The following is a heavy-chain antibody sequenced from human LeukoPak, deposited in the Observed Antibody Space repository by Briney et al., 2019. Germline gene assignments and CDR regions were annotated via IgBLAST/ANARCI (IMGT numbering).Heavy chain of an antibody. CDR2: IRYDGSNK. J-gene: IGHJ4*02. CDR1: GFTFSSYG. V-gene: IGHV3-30*02. D-gene: IGHD1-26*01. Sequence: GGSLRLSCAASGFTFSSYGMHWVRQAPGKGLEWVAFIRYDGSNKYYADSVKGRFTISRDNSKNTLYLQMNSLRAEDTAVYYCAKDMDSVRGSGSVWGQGTLVTVSS. CDR3: AKDMDSVRGSGSV.